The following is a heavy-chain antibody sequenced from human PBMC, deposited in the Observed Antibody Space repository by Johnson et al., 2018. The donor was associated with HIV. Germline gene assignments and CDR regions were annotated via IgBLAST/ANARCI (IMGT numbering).Heavy chain of an antibody. CDR3: TKDRSEAGLYDAFDI. CDR1: GFTFGSYV. Sequence: VQLVESGGGVVQPGGSLRLSCAASGFTFGSYVMSWVRQAPGKGLEWVSSITVSGGSTHYADSVKGRFTISTDNSKNTLYGQVNSLRVEDTALYYCTKDRSEAGLYDAFDIWGQGTRVTVSS. D-gene: IGHD3/OR15-3a*01. J-gene: IGHJ3*02. CDR2: ITVSGGST. V-gene: IGHV3-23*04.